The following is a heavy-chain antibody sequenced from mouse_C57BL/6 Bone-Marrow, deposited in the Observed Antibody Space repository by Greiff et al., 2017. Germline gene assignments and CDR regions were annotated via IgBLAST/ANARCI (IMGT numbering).Heavy chain of an antibody. CDR3: ARDRYGSISYYAMDY. Sequence: EVQVVESEGGLVQPGSSMKLSCTASGFTFSDYYMAWVRQVPEKGLEWVANINYDGSSTYYLDSLKSRFIISRDNAKNILYLQMSSLKSEDTATYYCARDRYGSISYYAMDYWGQGTSVTVSS. V-gene: IGHV5-16*01. D-gene: IGHD1-1*01. CDR2: INYDGSST. J-gene: IGHJ4*01. CDR1: GFTFSDYY.